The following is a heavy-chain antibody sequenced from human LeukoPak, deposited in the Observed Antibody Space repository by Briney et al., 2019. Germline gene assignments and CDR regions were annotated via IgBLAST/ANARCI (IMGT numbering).Heavy chain of an antibody. V-gene: IGHV1-69*04. J-gene: IGHJ6*02. CDR2: IIPILGIA. D-gene: IGHD3-22*01. CDR1: GGTFSSYA. CDR3: ARGGTMIDDGMDV. Sequence: SVKVSCKASGGTFSSYAISWVRQAPGQGLEWMGRIIPILGIANYAQEFQGRVTITADKSTSTAYMELSSLRSEDTAVYYCARGGTMIDDGMDVWGQGTTVTVSS.